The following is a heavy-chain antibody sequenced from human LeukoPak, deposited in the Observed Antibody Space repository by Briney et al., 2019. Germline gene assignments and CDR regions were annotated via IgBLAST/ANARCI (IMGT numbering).Heavy chain of an antibody. CDR2: IIPIFGTA. CDR1: GYTFTSYA. CDR3: ASTDYYDSSGPDAFDI. Sequence: ASVKVSCKASGYTFTSYAMHWVRQAPGQGLEWMGGIIPIFGTANYAQKFQGRVTITADESTSTAYMELSSLRSEDTAVYYCASTDYYDSSGPDAFDIWGQGTMVTVSS. J-gene: IGHJ3*02. D-gene: IGHD3-22*01. V-gene: IGHV1-69*13.